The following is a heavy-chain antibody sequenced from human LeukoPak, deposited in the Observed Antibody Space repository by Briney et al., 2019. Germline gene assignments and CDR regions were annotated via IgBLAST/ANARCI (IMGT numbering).Heavy chain of an antibody. CDR1: GFTFRSYW. J-gene: IGHJ4*02. V-gene: IGHV3-7*01. Sequence: PGGSLRLSCAASGFTFRSYWMRWVRQAPGKGLEWVANINQGGGEKYYVDSVRGRFTISRDNAKNSLCLQMNSLRAEDTAVYYCAVELLRPYYFDYWGQGTLVTVSS. CDR3: AVELLRPYYFDY. CDR2: INQGGGEK. D-gene: IGHD2-15*01.